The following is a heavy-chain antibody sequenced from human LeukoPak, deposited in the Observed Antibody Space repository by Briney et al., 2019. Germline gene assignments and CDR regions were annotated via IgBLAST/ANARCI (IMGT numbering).Heavy chain of an antibody. CDR1: GYTFTGYY. Sequence: ASVKVSCKASGYTFTGYYMHWVRQAPGQGLEWMGWINPNSGGTNYAQKFQGRVTMTRDTSISTAYMELSGLTSDDTAVYYCARDLGHYYGMDVWGQGTTVTVSS. CDR3: ARDLGHYYGMDV. V-gene: IGHV1-2*02. D-gene: IGHD3-16*01. CDR2: INPNSGGT. J-gene: IGHJ6*02.